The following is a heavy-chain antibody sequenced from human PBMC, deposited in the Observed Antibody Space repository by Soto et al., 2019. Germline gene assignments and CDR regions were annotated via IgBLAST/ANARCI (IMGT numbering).Heavy chain of an antibody. CDR1: GFTFTSSA. D-gene: IGHD4-17*01. CDR2: IVVGSGNT. J-gene: IGHJ4*02. CDR3: AVFFRNPDSGDNYFAY. V-gene: IGHV1-58*02. Sequence: ASVKVSCKASGFTFTSSAMQWGRQARGQSLEWIGWIVVGSGNTNYAQKFQERVTITRDMSTSTAYMELSSLRSEDTAVYYCAVFFRNPDSGDNYFAYCGQGTLVTGSA.